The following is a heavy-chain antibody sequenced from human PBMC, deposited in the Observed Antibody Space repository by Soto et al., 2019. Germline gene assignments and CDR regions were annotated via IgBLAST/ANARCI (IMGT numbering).Heavy chain of an antibody. CDR2: ISYDGSNK. J-gene: IGHJ6*02. CDR3: AKDLGVRVYGMDV. CDR1: GFTFSSYG. V-gene: IGHV3-30*18. Sequence: AGGSLRLSCAASGFTFSSYGMHWVRQAPGKGLEWVAVISYDGSNKYYADSVKGRFTISRDNSKNTLYLQMNSLRAEDTAVYYCAKDLGVRVYGMDVWGQGTTVTVSS.